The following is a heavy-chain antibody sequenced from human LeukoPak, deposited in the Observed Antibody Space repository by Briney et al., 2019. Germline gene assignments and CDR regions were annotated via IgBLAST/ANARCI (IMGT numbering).Heavy chain of an antibody. V-gene: IGHV4-39*01. Sequence: PSETLSLTCTVSGGSISSSSYYWGWIRQPPGKGLEWIGSIYYSGSTYHNPSLKSRVTISVDTSKNQFSLKLSSVTAADTAVYYCARLWDVVVPAATGWFDPWGQGTLVTVSS. D-gene: IGHD2-2*01. CDR3: ARLWDVVVPAATGWFDP. CDR1: GGSISSSSYY. J-gene: IGHJ5*02. CDR2: IYYSGST.